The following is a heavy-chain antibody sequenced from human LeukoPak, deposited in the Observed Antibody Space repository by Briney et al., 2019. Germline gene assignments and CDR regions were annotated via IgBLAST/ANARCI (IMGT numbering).Heavy chain of an antibody. Sequence: SETLSLTCTVSGYSISSGYYWGWIRQPPGKGLEWIGSIYHSGSTYYNPSLKSRVTISVDTSKNQFSLKLSSVTAADTAVYYCARDGEYSSSWYALDYWGQGTLVTVSS. CDR1: GYSISSGYY. CDR2: IYHSGST. D-gene: IGHD6-13*01. CDR3: ARDGEYSSSWYALDY. J-gene: IGHJ4*02. V-gene: IGHV4-38-2*02.